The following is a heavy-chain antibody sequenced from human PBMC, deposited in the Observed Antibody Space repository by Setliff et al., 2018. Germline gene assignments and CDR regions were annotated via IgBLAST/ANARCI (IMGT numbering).Heavy chain of an antibody. V-gene: IGHV4-39*01. CDR3: ARRSQGRWYEVGWFDP. CDR1: GGSITSGGGFY. J-gene: IGHJ5*02. CDR2: IDYSGSN. D-gene: IGHD6-13*01. Sequence: SETLSLTCSVSGGSITSGGGFYWAWIRQPPGKELEWIGNIDYSGSNYYYNPSLKSRVTISVDTSKNQFPLKVNSVTAADTAIYYCARRSQGRWYEVGWFDPWGQGTLVTVSS.